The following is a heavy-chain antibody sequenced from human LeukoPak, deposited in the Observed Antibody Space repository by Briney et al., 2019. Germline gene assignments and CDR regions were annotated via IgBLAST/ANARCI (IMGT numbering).Heavy chain of an antibody. CDR3: AKSNGYGLVDI. CDR1: GGSISTYY. Sequence: SETLSLTCTVSGGSISTYYWSWIRQPPGKGLEWIGYIFYSGTTNYNPSLKSRVTISLDTSKNQFSLKLSSVTAADTAVYYCAKSNGYGLVDIWGQGTMVTVSS. CDR2: IFYSGTT. D-gene: IGHD3-10*01. V-gene: IGHV4-59*08. J-gene: IGHJ3*02.